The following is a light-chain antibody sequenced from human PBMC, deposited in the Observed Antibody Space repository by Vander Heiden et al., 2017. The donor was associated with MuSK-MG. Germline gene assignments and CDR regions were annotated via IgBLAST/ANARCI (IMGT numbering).Light chain of an antibody. CDR2: DNN. J-gene: IGLJ1*01. V-gene: IGLV1-51*01. CDR1: TSNIGNNY. CDR3: GTWDTSLTAYV. Sequence: QSVFTQPPSVSAAPGQKVTISCSGSTSNIGNNYVSWYQQFPGTAPKLLICDNNERPSGIPDRFSGSKSGTSATLGITGLQTGDEADYYCGTWDTSLTAYVFGTGTKVTVL.